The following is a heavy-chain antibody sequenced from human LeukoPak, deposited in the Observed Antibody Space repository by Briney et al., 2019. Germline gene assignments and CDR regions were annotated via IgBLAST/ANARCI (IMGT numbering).Heavy chain of an antibody. J-gene: IGHJ3*01. CDR2: IYHSGST. CDR1: GGSISSTYW. D-gene: IGHD2-2*02. Sequence: SETLSLTCAVSGGSISSTYWWTWVRQPPGKGLEWIGEIYHSGSTNYNPSLKSRLTISIDKSKNQFSLRLRSVTAADTAVYYCARAIYTDNDVFDFWGHGTMVTVSS. V-gene: IGHV4-4*02. CDR3: ARAIYTDNDVFDF.